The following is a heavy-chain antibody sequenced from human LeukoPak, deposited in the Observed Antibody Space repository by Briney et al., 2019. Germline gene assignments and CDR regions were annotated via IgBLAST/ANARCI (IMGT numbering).Heavy chain of an antibody. CDR3: ARDQVGGDEIAFDI. J-gene: IGHJ3*02. Sequence: SETLSLTCAVYGGSFSGYYWSWIRQPPGKGLEWIGEINHSGSTNYNPSLKSRVTISVDTSKNQFSLKLSSVTAADTAVYYCARDQVGGDEIAFDIWGQGPMVTVS. CDR2: INHSGST. CDR1: GGSFSGYY. D-gene: IGHD2-21*01. V-gene: IGHV4-34*01.